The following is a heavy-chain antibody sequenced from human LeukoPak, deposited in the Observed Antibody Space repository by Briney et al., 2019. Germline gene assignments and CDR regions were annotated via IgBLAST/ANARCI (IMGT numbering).Heavy chain of an antibody. V-gene: IGHV3-33*01. Sequence: GRSLRLSCAAPGFTFSSYGMHWVRQAPGKGLEWVAVIWYDGSNKYYADSVKGRFTISRDNSKNTLYLQMNSLRAEDTAVYYCARGGDIVVVPAAMSLDYWGQGTLVTVSS. CDR3: ARGGDIVVVPAAMSLDY. CDR1: GFTFSSYG. J-gene: IGHJ4*02. CDR2: IWYDGSNK. D-gene: IGHD2-2*01.